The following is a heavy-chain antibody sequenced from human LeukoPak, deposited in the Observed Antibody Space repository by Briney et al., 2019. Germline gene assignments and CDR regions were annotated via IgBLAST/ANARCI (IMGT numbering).Heavy chain of an antibody. V-gene: IGHV4-4*02. Sequence: SETLSLTCAVSGGSISSSNWWSWVRQPPGKGLEWIGEIYHSGSTNYNPSLKSRVTISVDKSKNQFSLKLSSVTAADTAVYYCARAGYSSSWYYYYGMDAWGQGTTVTVSS. D-gene: IGHD6-13*01. CDR1: GGSISSSNW. CDR3: ARAGYSSSWYYYYGMDA. J-gene: IGHJ6*02. CDR2: IYHSGST.